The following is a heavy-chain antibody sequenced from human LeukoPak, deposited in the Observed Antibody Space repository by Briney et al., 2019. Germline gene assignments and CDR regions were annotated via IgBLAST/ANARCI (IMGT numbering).Heavy chain of an antibody. CDR2: ISYDGSVK. CDR1: GFTFSIYA. J-gene: IGHJ4*02. V-gene: IGHV3-30*04. CDR3: ARAHNWKYGSFDF. D-gene: IGHD1-7*01. Sequence: PGGSLRLSCAASGFTFSIYATHWVRQAPGKGLEWVAVISYDGSVKYYADSVKGRFTISRDNSKNTLYLQMNSLRAEDTAVYYCARAHNWKYGSFDFWGQGTLVTVSS.